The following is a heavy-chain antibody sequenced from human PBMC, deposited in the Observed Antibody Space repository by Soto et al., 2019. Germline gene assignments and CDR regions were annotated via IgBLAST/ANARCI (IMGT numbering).Heavy chain of an antibody. CDR3: TTDSRTIMQGVRFDF. CDR2: IKSQTDGGPG. D-gene: IGHD3-16*01. V-gene: IGHV3-15*07. CDR1: GFAFSNVW. J-gene: IGHJ4*01. Sequence: EVQLVESGGGLVKPGGSLRLSCAASGFAFSNVWINWVRQPPGRGLEWVVRIKSQTDGGPGDYAAPVKGRFVVPRDDSKNIVLLQMNSWTIEDTAVYYCTTDSRTIMQGVRFDFWGHGTLVTVSS.